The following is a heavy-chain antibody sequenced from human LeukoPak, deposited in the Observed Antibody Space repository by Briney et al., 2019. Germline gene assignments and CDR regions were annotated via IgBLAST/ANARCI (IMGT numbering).Heavy chain of an antibody. V-gene: IGHV3-53*01. CDR2: IYSGGST. CDR3: AKEGFGEEPFDY. Sequence: GSLRLSCAASGFTVSSNYMSWVRQAPGKGLEWVSVIYSGGSTYYADSVKGRFTISRDNSKNTLYLQMNSLRAEDTAVYYCAKEGFGEEPFDYWGQGTLVTVSS. CDR1: GFTVSSNY. J-gene: IGHJ4*02. D-gene: IGHD3-10*01.